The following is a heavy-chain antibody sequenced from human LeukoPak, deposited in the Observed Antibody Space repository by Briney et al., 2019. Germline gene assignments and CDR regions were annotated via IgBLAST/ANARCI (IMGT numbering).Heavy chain of an antibody. CDR3: ARGGDSSGYYYDY. CDR1: GYTLTELS. Sequence: ASVKVSCKVSGYTLTELSMHWVRQAPGQGLEWMGIINPSGGSTSYAQKFQGRVTMTRDTSTSTVYMELSSLRSEDTAVYYCARGGDSSGYYYDYWGQGTLVTVSS. D-gene: IGHD3-22*01. J-gene: IGHJ4*02. CDR2: INPSGGST. V-gene: IGHV1-46*01.